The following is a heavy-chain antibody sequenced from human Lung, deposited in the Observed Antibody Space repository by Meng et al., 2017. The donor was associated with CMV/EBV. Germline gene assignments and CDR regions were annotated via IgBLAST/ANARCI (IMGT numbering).Heavy chain of an antibody. V-gene: IGHV3-48*03. CDR1: GFTFSSYE. Sequence: GGSLRLXXAASGFTFSSYEMNWVRQAPGKGLEWVSYISSSGSTIYYADSVKGRFTISRDNAKNSLYLQMNSLRAEDTAVYYCARDRSVYYDTWRDDAFDIWGKGTXVTVSS. CDR3: ARDRSVYYDTWRDDAFDI. CDR2: ISSSGSTI. J-gene: IGHJ3*02. D-gene: IGHD3-22*01.